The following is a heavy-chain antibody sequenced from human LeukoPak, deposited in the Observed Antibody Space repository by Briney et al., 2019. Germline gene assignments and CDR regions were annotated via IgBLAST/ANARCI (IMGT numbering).Heavy chain of an antibody. D-gene: IGHD2-15*01. J-gene: IGHJ4*02. CDR2: IYYSGST. Sequence: SETLSLTCTVSGGSISSSSYYWGWIRQPPGKGLEWIGSIYYSGSTYYNPSLKSRATISVDTSKTQFFLTLSSVTAADTAVYYCARASLSSGGYASFDYWGQGILVTVSS. V-gene: IGHV4-39*07. CDR1: GGSISSSSYY. CDR3: ARASLSSGGYASFDY.